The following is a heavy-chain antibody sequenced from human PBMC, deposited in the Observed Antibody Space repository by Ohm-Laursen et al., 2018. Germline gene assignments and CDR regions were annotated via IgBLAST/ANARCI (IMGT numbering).Heavy chain of an antibody. CDR1: GFTFGDYA. D-gene: IGHD3-10*01. CDR3: TRDGVWFGELIVAGEEYAYYYGMDV. J-gene: IGHJ6*02. CDR2: IRSKAYGGTT. V-gene: IGHV3-49*04. Sequence: SLRLSCTASGFTFGDYAMSWVRQAPGKGLEWVGFIRSKAYGGTTEYAASVKGRFTISRDDSKSIAYLQMNSLKTEDTAVYYCTRDGVWFGELIVAGEEYAYYYGMDVWGQGTTVTVSS.